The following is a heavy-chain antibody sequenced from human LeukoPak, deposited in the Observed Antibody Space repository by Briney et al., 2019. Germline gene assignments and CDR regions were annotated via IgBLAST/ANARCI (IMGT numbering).Heavy chain of an antibody. CDR1: GGSISTYY. CDR3: ARVGSLTTFD. CDR2: IQYMRNA. J-gene: IGHJ4*02. D-gene: IGHD4-17*01. Sequence: SETLSLTCTVSGGSISTYYWTWLRQPPGKGLEWIGYIQYMRNADYNHSLTSRVTISVDTSNNQCSLRLSSVTAADTAMYYCARVGSLTTFDWGQGTLVTVSS. V-gene: IGHV4-59*01.